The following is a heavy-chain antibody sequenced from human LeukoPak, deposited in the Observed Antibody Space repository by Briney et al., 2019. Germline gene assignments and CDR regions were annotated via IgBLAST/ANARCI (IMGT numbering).Heavy chain of an antibody. J-gene: IGHJ4*02. D-gene: IGHD3-16*02. V-gene: IGHV4-59*01. CDR3: ARGSAFRGVIAPLLDY. Sequence: PSETLSLTCTASGYSFSSFYWNWIRRPPGKGLEWIGYIYYGGSTNYNTSLKSRVTMSVDTSKNQFSLKLTSVTAADTAVYYCARGSAFRGVIAPLLDYWGQGTLVTVSS. CDR1: GYSFSSFY. CDR2: IYYGGST.